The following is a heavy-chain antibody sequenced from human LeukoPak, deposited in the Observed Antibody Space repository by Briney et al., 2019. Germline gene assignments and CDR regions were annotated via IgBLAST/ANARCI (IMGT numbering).Heavy chain of an antibody. D-gene: IGHD6-13*01. CDR3: ARDFIAAAGTFDY. CDR2: INSDGSST. V-gene: IGHV3-74*01. Sequence: GGSLRLSCAASGFTFSSYWMHWVRQAPGKGLVWVSRINSDGSSTSYADSVKGRFTISRDNAKNSLYLQMNSLRAEDTAVYYCARDFIAAAGTFDYWGQGTLVTVSS. J-gene: IGHJ4*02. CDR1: GFTFSSYW.